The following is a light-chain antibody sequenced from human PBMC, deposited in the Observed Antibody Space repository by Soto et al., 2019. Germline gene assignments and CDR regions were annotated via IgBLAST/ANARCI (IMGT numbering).Light chain of an antibody. CDR2: DAS. J-gene: IGKJ4*01. CDR1: QNIGRN. Sequence: EIVMTQSPATLSVSPGERATLSCRASQNIGRNLAWYQQIPGQAPRLLFYDASTRATGIPDRFSASGSGTGFTLTLTSLQSEKFSVYYFHQYNQWPHPFGGGTKVDI. CDR3: HQYNQWPHP. V-gene: IGKV3-15*01.